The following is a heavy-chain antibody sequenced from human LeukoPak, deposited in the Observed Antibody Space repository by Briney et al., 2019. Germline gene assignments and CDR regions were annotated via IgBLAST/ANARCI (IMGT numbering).Heavy chain of an antibody. CDR3: ARGYYDFWSGYDSMFDP. Sequence: XETXSXXXTVSGGSISSXYXSWIRXPAGKGLXWXGRIYTSGSTNYNPSLKSRVTMSVDTSKNQFSLKLSSVTAADTAVYYCARGYYDFWSGYDSMFDPWGQGTLVTVSS. V-gene: IGHV4-4*07. CDR2: IYTSGST. CDR1: GGSISSXY. D-gene: IGHD3-3*01. J-gene: IGHJ5*02.